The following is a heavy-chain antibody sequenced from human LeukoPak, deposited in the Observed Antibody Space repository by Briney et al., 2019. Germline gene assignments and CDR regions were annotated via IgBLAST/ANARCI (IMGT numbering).Heavy chain of an antibody. CDR1: GFTFSSYG. D-gene: IGHD2-2*01. CDR2: IWYDGSNK. Sequence: PGRSLRLSCAASGFTFSSYGMHWVREAPGKGLEWVAVIWYDGSNKYYADSVKGRFTISRDNSKNTLYLQMNSLRAEDTAVYYCARELRHCSSTSCYHWFDPWGQGTLVTVSS. J-gene: IGHJ5*02. CDR3: ARELRHCSSTSCYHWFDP. V-gene: IGHV3-33*01.